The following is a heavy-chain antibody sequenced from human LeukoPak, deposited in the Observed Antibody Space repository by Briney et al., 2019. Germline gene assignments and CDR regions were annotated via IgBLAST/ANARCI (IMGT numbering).Heavy chain of an antibody. CDR3: ASQRRRYYDTVTSAYYYYGMDV. D-gene: IGHD3-9*01. J-gene: IGHJ6*02. CDR2: ISAYNGNT. Sequence: ASVKVSCKASGYSFTGYYMHWVRQAPGQGLEWMGWISAYNGNTNYAQKLQGRVTMTTDTSTSTAYMELRSLRSDDTAVYYCASQRRRYYDTVTSAYYYYGMDVWGQGTTVTVSS. V-gene: IGHV1-18*04. CDR1: GYSFTGYY.